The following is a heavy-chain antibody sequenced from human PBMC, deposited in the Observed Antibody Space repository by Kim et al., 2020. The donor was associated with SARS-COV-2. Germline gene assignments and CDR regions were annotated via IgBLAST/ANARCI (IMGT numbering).Heavy chain of an antibody. CDR1: GGSISSSSYY. CDR3: ARRLGYSSSHNLV. V-gene: IGHV4-39*01. CDR2: IYYSGST. D-gene: IGHD6-6*01. Sequence: SETLSLTCTVSGGSISSSSYYWGWIRQPPGKGLEWIGSIYYSGSTYYNPSLKSRVTISVDTSKNQFSLKLSSVTAADTAVYYWARRLGYSSSHNLVWGQGTLVTVSS. J-gene: IGHJ4*02.